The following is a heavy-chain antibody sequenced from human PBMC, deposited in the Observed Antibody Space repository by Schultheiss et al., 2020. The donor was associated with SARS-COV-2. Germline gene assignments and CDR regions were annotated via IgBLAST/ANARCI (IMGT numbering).Heavy chain of an antibody. Sequence: GGSLRLSCAASGFTFSSYDMHWVRQATGKGLEWVSAIGTAGDPYYPGSVKGRFTISRDNAKNSLYLQMNSLRAEDTAVYYCAKGGGRNVIYYYYYAMDVWGEGTTVTVSS. CDR3: AKGGGRNVIYYYYYAMDV. D-gene: IGHD2-21*01. V-gene: IGHV3-13*05. CDR1: GFTFSSYD. J-gene: IGHJ6*04. CDR2: IGTAGDP.